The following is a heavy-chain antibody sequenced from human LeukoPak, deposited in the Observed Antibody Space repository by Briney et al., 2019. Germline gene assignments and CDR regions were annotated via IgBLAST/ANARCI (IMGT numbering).Heavy chain of an antibody. J-gene: IGHJ3*02. CDR2: IHYSGRT. Sequence: PSETLSLTCTVSGGPISSSSYYWGWIRQPPGKRLEWIGSIHYSGRTYDNPSLKSRVTISLDASKNHFSLKLSSVTAADTAVYYCARPLGYCSGGSCYGDAFDIWGQGTMVTVSS. CDR3: ARPLGYCSGGSCYGDAFDI. CDR1: GGPISSSSYY. D-gene: IGHD2-15*01. V-gene: IGHV4-39*02.